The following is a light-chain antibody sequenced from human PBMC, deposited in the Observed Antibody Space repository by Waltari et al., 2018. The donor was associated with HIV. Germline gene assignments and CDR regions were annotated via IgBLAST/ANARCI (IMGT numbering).Light chain of an antibody. CDR3: QQSFRPPVT. CDR2: DAS. CDR1: QNIGTQ. V-gene: IGKV1-39*01. Sequence: DIQVTQSPPSLSASVGDRVTISCRTSQNIGTQLNWYQQKPGKAPTLLMYDASSLKRGVPSRFSGGGSGTDFTLTINRLQQDDFATYYCQQSFRPPVTFGGGTKVDIK. J-gene: IGKJ4*01.